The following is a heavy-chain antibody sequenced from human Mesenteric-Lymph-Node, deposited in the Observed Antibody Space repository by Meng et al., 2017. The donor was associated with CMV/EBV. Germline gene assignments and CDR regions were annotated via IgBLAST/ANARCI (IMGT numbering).Heavy chain of an antibody. J-gene: IGHJ5*02. CDR2: ISAYNGNT. CDR3: ARDPHEFWSSYFFDP. CDR1: DYNFAEYG. D-gene: IGHD3-3*01. V-gene: IGHV1-18*01. Sequence: SDYNFAEYGIHWVRQAPGQGPEWMGWISAYNGNTEYAQNFQGRVTMTTDTSTNTAYMELRSLRSDDTAVYYCARDPHEFWSSYFFDPWGRRTLVTVSS.